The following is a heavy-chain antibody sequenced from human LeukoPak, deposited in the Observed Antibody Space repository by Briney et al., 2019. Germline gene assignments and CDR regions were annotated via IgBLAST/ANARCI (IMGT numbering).Heavy chain of an antibody. V-gene: IGHV4-30-4*01. D-gene: IGHD2-2*01. Sequence: SETLSLTCTVSGGSISSGDYYWSWIRQPPGKGLEWIGYIYYSGSTYYNPSLKSRVTISVDTSKNQFSLKLSSVTAADTAVYYCASFCSSTSCYGGYWGQGTLVTVSS. CDR2: IYYSGST. CDR3: ASFCSSTSCYGGY. J-gene: IGHJ4*02. CDR1: GGSISSGDYY.